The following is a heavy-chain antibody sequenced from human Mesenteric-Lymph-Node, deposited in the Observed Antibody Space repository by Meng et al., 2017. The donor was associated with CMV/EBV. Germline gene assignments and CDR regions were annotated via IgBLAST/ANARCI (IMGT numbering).Heavy chain of an antibody. V-gene: IGHV3-30-3*01. Sequence: GESLKISCAASGFTFSSYWMSWVRQAPGKGLEWVAMISYDGSNKYYTDSVQGRFTISRDNSKNTLSLQMNNLRDEDTAVYYCASEIGPRNFDHWGQGALVTVSS. CDR2: ISYDGSNK. CDR1: GFTFSSYW. J-gene: IGHJ4*02. CDR3: ASEIGPRNFDH.